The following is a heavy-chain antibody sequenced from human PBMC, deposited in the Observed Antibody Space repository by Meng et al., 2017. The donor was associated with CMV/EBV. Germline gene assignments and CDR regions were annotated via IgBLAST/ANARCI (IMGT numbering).Heavy chain of an antibody. J-gene: IGHJ4*02. CDR3: ARGGSPNDGSGTYYNYYFDY. Sequence: GESLKISCAASGFTFSGYSMNWVRQAPGKGLEWVSSISSISNYIFYADSVKGRFTISRDNAKNSLYLQMNSLRAEDTAVYYCARGGSPNDGSGTYYNYYFDYWGQGTLVTDSS. D-gene: IGHD3-10*01. CDR2: ISSISNYI. V-gene: IGHV3-21*01. CDR1: GFTFSGYS.